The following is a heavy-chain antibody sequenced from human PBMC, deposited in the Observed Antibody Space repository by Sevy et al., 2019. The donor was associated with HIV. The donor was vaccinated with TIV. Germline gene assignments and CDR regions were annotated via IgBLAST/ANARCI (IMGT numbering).Heavy chain of an antibody. J-gene: IGHJ4*02. CDR1: GYNFPNYW. V-gene: IGHV5-51*01. D-gene: IGHD2-15*01. CDR2: IYPGDSET. Sequence: GQSLKISCKGSGYNFPNYWIAWVRQMPGKGLQWMGIIYPGDSETIYSPSFQGQVAISADKSISTAYMQWSLKASDTAMDYCASGWTSNYFNYWGQGTLVTVSS. CDR3: ASGWTSNYFNY.